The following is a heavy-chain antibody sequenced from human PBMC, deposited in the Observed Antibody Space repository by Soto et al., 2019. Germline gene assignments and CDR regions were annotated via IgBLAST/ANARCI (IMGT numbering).Heavy chain of an antibody. D-gene: IGHD2-15*01. CDR2: INSDGSST. J-gene: IGHJ5*02. V-gene: IGHV3-74*01. CDR3: ARVGCSGGSCYSKTNNWFDP. CDR1: GFTFSSYW. Sequence: GGSLRLSCAASGFTFSSYWMHWVRQAPGKGLVWVSRINSDGSSTSYADSVKGRFTISRDNAKNTLYLQMNSLRAEDTAVYYCARVGCSGGSCYSKTNNWFDPWGQGT.